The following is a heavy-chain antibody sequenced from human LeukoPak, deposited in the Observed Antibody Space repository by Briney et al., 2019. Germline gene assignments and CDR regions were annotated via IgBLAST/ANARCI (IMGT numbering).Heavy chain of an antibody. J-gene: IGHJ3*02. CDR1: GFTFSSYS. D-gene: IGHD2-2*01. CDR2: ISSSSSYI. V-gene: IGHV3-21*01. Sequence: GGSLRLSCAASGFTFSSYSMNWVRQAPGKGLEWVSSISSSSSYIYYADSVKGRFTISRDNAKNSPYLQMNSLRAEDTAVYYCARPPAVSWAFDIWGQGTMVTVSS. CDR3: ARPPAVSWAFDI.